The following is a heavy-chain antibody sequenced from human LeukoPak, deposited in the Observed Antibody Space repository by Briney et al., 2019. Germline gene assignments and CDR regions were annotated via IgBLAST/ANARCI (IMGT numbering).Heavy chain of an antibody. D-gene: IGHD2-2*01. J-gene: IGHJ3*02. CDR3: ARYCSSTSCFFDAFDI. CDR1: GGSISSGDYY. Sequence: SQTLSLTCTVSGGSISSGDYYWSWIRQPPGKGLEWIGYIYYSGSTYYHPSLKSRVTISVGTSKNQFSLKLSSVTAADTAVYYCARYCSSTSCFFDAFDIWGQGTVVTVSS. CDR2: IYYSGST. V-gene: IGHV4-30-4*08.